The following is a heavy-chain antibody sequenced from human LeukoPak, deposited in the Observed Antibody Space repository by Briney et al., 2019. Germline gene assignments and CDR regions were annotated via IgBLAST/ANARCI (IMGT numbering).Heavy chain of an antibody. CDR1: GGSISSHY. D-gene: IGHD5-18*01. CDR2: LYDSVRT. CDR3: ATIKRGDIYGYFDF. V-gene: IGHV4-59*11. Sequence: PSETLSLTCTVSGGSISSHYWSWLRQPPGKGLEWIAYLYDSVRTKDNPSLKGRVPLSADTSKNQHSLRLSSVTAADTAVYYCATIKRGDIYGYFDFWGQGILVTVSS. J-gene: IGHJ4*02.